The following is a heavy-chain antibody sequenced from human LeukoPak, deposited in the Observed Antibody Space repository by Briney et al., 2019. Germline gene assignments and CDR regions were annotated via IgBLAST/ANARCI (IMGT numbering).Heavy chain of an antibody. CDR3: VEQAGVY. CDR1: GFTISNLW. V-gene: IGHV3-7*01. J-gene: IGHJ4*02. Sequence: GGSLKLSCAASGFTISNLWMTWVRQAPGKGLECVANIKGDGSERNYVDSVKGRFTISRGDAKNSLYLQMNSLRAEDTAVYYCVEQAGVYWGQGTLVTVSS. CDR2: IKGDGSER. D-gene: IGHD1-1*01.